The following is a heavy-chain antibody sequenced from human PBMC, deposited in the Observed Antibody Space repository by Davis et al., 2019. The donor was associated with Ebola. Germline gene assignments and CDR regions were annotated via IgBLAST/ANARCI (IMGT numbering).Heavy chain of an antibody. CDR1: GFTFSSYA. CDR3: VKGDTAMVKPNFDY. Sequence: GESLKISCAASGFTFSSYAMHWVRQAPGKGLEYVSAISSNGGSTYYADSVKGRFTISRDNSKNTLYLQMSSLRAEDTAVYYCVKGDTAMVKPNFDYWGQGTLVTVSS. V-gene: IGHV3-64D*06. J-gene: IGHJ4*02. D-gene: IGHD5-18*01. CDR2: ISSNGGST.